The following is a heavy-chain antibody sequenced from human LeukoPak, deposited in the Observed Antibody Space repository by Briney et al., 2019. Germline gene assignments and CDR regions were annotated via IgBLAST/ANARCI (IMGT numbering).Heavy chain of an antibody. CDR1: GYTFTSYG. CDR2: ISGYNGNT. V-gene: IGHV1-18*01. J-gene: IGHJ3*02. D-gene: IGHD6-19*01. CDR3: ARDKAVADSGWAFDI. Sequence: GASVKVSCRASGYTFTSYGISWVRQAPGQGLEWMGWISGYNGNTNHAQKLQGRVTMTTDTSTSTAYMELRSLRSGDTAVYYCARDKAVADSGWAFDIWGQGTMVTVSS.